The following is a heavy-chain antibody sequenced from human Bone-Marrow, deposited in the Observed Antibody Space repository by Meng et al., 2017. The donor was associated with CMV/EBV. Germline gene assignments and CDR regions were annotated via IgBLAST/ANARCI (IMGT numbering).Heavy chain of an antibody. D-gene: IGHD4-17*01. Sequence: GGSLRLSCAASGFTFDDYTMHWVRQAPGKGLEWVSLIIWDGGSTYYADSVEGRFTISRDNSKNSLYLQMNSLRTEDTALYYCAKGSGDYGMDVWGQGTTVTVSS. J-gene: IGHJ6*02. CDR1: GFTFDDYT. CDR3: AKGSGDYGMDV. V-gene: IGHV3-43*01. CDR2: IIWDGGST.